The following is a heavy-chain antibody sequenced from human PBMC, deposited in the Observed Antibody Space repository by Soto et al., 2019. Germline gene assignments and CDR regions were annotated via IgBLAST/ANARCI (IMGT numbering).Heavy chain of an antibody. J-gene: IGHJ6*03. V-gene: IGHV3-33*01. CDR2: IWYDGSNK. Sequence: GGSLRLSCAASGFTFSSYGMHWVRQAPGKGLEWVAVIWYDGSNKYYADSVKGRFTISRDNSKNTLYLQMNSLRAEDTAVYYCARDPSPSSGSIYYYMDVWGKGTTVTVSS. D-gene: IGHD6-19*01. CDR1: GFTFSSYG. CDR3: ARDPSPSSGSIYYYMDV.